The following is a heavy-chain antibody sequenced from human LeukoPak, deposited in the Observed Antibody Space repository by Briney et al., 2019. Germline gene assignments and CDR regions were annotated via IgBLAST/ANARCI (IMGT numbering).Heavy chain of an antibody. D-gene: IGHD3-9*01. J-gene: IGHJ4*02. CDR3: AKWGDYDVLTGYYVSDY. CDR2: ITGSGSGI. Sequence: GASLRLSCAASGFAFSNYAMSWVRQAPGKGLEWVSAITGSGSGIYYADSMKSRFTISRDNSKNTLYLQINSLRAEDTAVYYCAKWGDYDVLTGYYVSDYWGQGTLVTVSS. CDR1: GFAFSNYA. V-gene: IGHV3-23*01.